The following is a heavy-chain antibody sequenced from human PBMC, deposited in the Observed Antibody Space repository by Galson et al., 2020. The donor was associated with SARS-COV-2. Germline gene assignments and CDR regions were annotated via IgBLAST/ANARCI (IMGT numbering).Heavy chain of an antibody. CDR3: ARVDDYYDYNGSYLHHGMDV. D-gene: IGHD3-22*01. CDR1: GGSTSSYY. Sequence: PSETLSLTCTVSGGSTSSYYWSWIRQPSGRGLEWIGYISYTGSTVYSPSLKTRITISLDTSRTQFSLNLRSVTAADTATYYRARVDDYYDYNGSYLHHGMDVWGPGTTVTVS. CDR2: ISYTGST. J-gene: IGHJ6*02. V-gene: IGHV4-59*01.